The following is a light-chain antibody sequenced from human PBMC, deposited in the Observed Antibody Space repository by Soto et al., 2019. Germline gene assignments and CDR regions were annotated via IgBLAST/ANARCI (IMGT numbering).Light chain of an antibody. Sequence: DIVMTQSPLSLPVTPGEPSSLSCRASQSAGNFLAWYQQKPGQAPRLLIYYISTRATGIPARFSGSGSGTEFTLTINSLQSEDSAVYYCQQHNQWPITFGQGTRLEI. CDR2: YIS. CDR3: QQHNQWPIT. CDR1: QSAGNF. V-gene: IGKV3D-15*01. J-gene: IGKJ5*01.